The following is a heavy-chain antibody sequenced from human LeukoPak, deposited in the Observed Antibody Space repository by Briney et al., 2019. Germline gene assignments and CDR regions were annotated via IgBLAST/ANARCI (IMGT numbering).Heavy chain of an antibody. J-gene: IGHJ4*02. CDR3: ATGRYCSGDKCYSSLDF. CDR1: GYSFTSYW. CDR2: IYPGDSNT. D-gene: IGHD2-15*01. V-gene: IGHV5-51*01. Sequence: GESLKISCKGSGYSFTSYWIGWVRQMPGKGLDWMGIIYPGDSNTRYSPSLQGQVTMSVDKSITTAYLQWSSLKASDTATYYCATGRYCSGDKCYSSLDFWGQGTVVTVSS.